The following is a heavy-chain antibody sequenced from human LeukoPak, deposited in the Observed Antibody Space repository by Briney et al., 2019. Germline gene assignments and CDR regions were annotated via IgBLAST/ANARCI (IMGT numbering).Heavy chain of an antibody. Sequence: PGRSLRLSCAASGFTFSSNYMSWVRQAPGKGLEWVSVIYSGGSTYYADSVKGRFTISRDNSKNTLYLQMNSLRAEDTAVYYCARGQKDSSGYYYYFDYWGQGTLVTVSS. CDR1: GFTFSSNY. CDR2: IYSGGST. CDR3: ARGQKDSSGYYYYFDY. J-gene: IGHJ4*02. V-gene: IGHV3-53*01. D-gene: IGHD3-22*01.